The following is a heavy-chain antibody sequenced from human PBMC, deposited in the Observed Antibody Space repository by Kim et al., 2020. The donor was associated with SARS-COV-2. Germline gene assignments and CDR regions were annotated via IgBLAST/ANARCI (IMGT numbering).Heavy chain of an antibody. V-gene: IGHV3-74*01. J-gene: IGHJ4*02. Sequence: GGSLRLSCAASGFTFRNYWMHWVRQAPGKGLVWVSRINSDGSGTSYEDSVKGRFTISRDNAKNTLYLQMNSLRVEDTAVYYCAREGFSSSWSLGLDFDYWGQGSLVTVSS. CDR2: INSDGSGT. CDR3: AREGFSSSWSLGLDFDY. D-gene: IGHD6-13*01. CDR1: GFTFRNYW.